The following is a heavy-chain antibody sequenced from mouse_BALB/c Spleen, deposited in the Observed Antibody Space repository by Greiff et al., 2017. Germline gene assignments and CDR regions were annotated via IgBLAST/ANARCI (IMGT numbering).Heavy chain of an antibody. CDR3: ARHAYRYNFDY. J-gene: IGHJ2*01. V-gene: IGHV5-12-1*01. D-gene: IGHD2-14*01. CDR2: ISSGGGST. Sequence: EVHLVESGGGLVKPGGSLKLSCAASGFAFSSYDMSWVRQTPEKRLEWVAYISSGGGSTYYPDTVKGRFTISRDNAKNTLYLQMSSLKSEDTAMYYCARHAYRYNFDYWGQGTTLTVSS. CDR1: GFAFSSYD.